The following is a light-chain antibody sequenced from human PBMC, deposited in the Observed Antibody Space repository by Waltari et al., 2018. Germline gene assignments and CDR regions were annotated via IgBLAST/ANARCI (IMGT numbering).Light chain of an antibody. J-gene: IGKJ4*01. CDR1: QSVNNNY. CDR2: GAS. V-gene: IGKV3-20*01. CDR3: QQYATSPEA. Sequence: EIVLTQSPGPLSLSPGERATPSCSASQSVNNNYLAWYQQKPGQPPRLLIYGASTRATGIPDRFRGSGSGTDFTLTISRLEPEDFAVFYCQQYATSPEAFGGGTKVEIK.